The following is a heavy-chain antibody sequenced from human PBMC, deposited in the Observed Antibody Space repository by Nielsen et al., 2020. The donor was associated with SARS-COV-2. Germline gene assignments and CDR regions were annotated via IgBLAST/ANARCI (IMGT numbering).Heavy chain of an antibody. CDR3: ARTRSNMAAGPLDY. CDR1: GFSLSTSGMC. D-gene: IGHD6-13*01. CDR2: IDWDGDK. Sequence: SGPTLVKPTQTLTLTCSFSGFSLSTSGMCVSWIRQPLGKALEWLARIDWDGDKYYTPSLKTRLTISKDTSANQVVLTMTNMDPVDTATYYCARTRSNMAAGPLDYWGQGTLVTVSS. V-gene: IGHV2-70*11. J-gene: IGHJ4*02.